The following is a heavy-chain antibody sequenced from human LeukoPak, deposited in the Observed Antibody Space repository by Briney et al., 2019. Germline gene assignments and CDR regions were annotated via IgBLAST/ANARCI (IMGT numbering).Heavy chain of an antibody. CDR3: ATEIVGYGDVHYFDS. J-gene: IGHJ4*02. CDR1: GYTLTKIS. V-gene: IGHV1-24*01. Sequence: GASVKVSCKVSGYTLTKISMHWVRQAPGQGLEWMGGFNPEDVETIYARSFQGRLTVTEDTSTDTAYMELSSLRAEDTAMYYCATEIVGYGDVHYFDSWGQGTLVTVSS. D-gene: IGHD4-17*01. CDR2: FNPEDVET.